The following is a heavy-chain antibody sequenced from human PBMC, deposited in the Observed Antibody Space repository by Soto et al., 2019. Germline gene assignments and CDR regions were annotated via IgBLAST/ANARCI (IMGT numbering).Heavy chain of an antibody. Sequence: EVQLLESGGGLVQPGGPLRLSCAASGFTFSSYAMSWVRQAPGKGLEWVSAISGSGGSTYYADSVKGRFTISRDNSKNTLYLQMNSLRAEDTAVYYCATSRLPTRWLQFDYWGQGTLVTVSS. CDR2: ISGSGGST. V-gene: IGHV3-23*01. D-gene: IGHD5-12*01. J-gene: IGHJ4*02. CDR1: GFTFSSYA. CDR3: ATSRLPTRWLQFDY.